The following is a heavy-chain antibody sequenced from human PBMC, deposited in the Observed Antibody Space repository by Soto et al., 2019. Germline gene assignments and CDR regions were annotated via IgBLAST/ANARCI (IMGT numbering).Heavy chain of an antibody. J-gene: IGHJ4*02. V-gene: IGHV3-15*01. D-gene: IGHD2-15*01. Sequence: PGGSLRLSCAGSGFTFSNAWMSWVRQAPGKGLEWVGRIKSKNDGGTTDYAAPVRGRFTISRDDSKNTLYLQMNSLKTEDTAVYFCTSRYCTAGSCYYFDSWGQGALVTVSS. CDR2: IKSKNDGGTT. CDR1: GFTFSNAW. CDR3: TSRYCTAGSCYYFDS.